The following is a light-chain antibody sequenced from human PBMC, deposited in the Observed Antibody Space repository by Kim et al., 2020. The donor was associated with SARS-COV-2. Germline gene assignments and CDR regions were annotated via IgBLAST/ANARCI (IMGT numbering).Light chain of an antibody. J-gene: IGLJ1*01. V-gene: IGLV7-46*01. CDR1: TGAVTSGHY. CDR3: LVSYSDTRHV. CDR2: DTS. Sequence: QAVVTQEPSLTVSPGGTVTLTCGSSTGAVTSGHYPYWFQQKPGQAPRTLIYDTSNKHSWTPARFSGSLLGDKAALTLSGAQPEDKAEYYCLVSYSDTRHVFGTGTKVTVL.